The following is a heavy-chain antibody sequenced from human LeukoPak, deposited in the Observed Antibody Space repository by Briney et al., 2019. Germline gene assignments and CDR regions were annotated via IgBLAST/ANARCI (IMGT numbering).Heavy chain of an antibody. V-gene: IGHV4-4*02. CDR3: ARVVAKGYCSSTSCYGYFQH. CDR2: IYHSGST. J-gene: IGHJ1*01. CDR1: GGSISSSNW. D-gene: IGHD2-2*01. Sequence: SETLSLTCAVSGGSISSSNWWSWVGQPPGKGLECIGEIYHSGSTNYNPSLKSRVTISVDKSKNQFSLKLSSVTAADTAVYYCARVVAKGYCSSTSCYGYFQHWGQGTLVTVSS.